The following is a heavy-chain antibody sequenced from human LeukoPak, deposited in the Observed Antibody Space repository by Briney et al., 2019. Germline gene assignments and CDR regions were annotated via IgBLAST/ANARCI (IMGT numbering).Heavy chain of an antibody. CDR2: ISSSGSSI. CDR3: TRGAGGYFDY. CDR1: GFTLSSFE. J-gene: IGHJ4*02. Sequence: PGGSLRLSCAASGFTLSSFEMNWVRQAPGRGLEWVSYISSSGSSIYYGDSVKGRCTISRDNAKNSLYLQMNSLRAEDTAVYHCTRGAGGYFDYWGQGTLVTVSS. D-gene: IGHD3-10*01. V-gene: IGHV3-48*03.